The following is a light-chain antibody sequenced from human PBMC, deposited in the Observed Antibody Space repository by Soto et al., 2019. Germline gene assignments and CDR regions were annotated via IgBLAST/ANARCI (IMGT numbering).Light chain of an antibody. V-gene: IGKV1-5*03. CDR3: QQYNTYPLT. CDR2: KAS. Sequence: RSRSSPNQSASVGDSVTITCRASQSISPWLAWYQQKPGKAPTLLIYKASSLEGGVPSRFSGSGSGTDFNITISSLQPDDFATYYCQQYNTYPLTFGGGTKVDIK. CDR1: QSISPW. J-gene: IGKJ4*01.